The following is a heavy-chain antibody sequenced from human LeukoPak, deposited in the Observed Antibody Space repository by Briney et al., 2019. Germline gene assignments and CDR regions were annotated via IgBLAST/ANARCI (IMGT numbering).Heavy chain of an antibody. Sequence: GGSLRLSCAASGFTFSSYGMNWVRQAPGKGLEWVAVIWHGGSNKYYADSVKGRFTISRDNSKNTLYLQMKSLRAEDAAVYYCARVDPMMSYDSSGYYSNYYFDYWGQGTLVTVSS. D-gene: IGHD3-22*01. J-gene: IGHJ4*02. CDR2: IWHGGSNK. CDR3: ARVDPMMSYDSSGYYSNYYFDY. CDR1: GFTFSSYG. V-gene: IGHV3-33*08.